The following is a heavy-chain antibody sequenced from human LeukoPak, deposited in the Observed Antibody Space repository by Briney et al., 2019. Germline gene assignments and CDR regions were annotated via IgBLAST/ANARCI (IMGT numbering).Heavy chain of an antibody. D-gene: IGHD1-26*01. CDR1: GYTFTHYY. V-gene: IGHV1-46*01. CDR3: ARGGVGATTYVWFDP. J-gene: IGHJ5*02. CDR2: INPSGGST. Sequence: ASVKVSCKASGYTFTHYYIHWVRQAPGQGLECMGIINPSGGSTSYAQKFQGRVTMTRDMSTSTVYMELSSLRSEDTAVYYCARGGVGATTYVWFDPWGQGTLVTVSS.